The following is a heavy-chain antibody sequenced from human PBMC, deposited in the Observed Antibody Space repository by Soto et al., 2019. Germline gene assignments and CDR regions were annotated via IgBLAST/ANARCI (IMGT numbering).Heavy chain of an antibody. CDR3: ARAYYDRSGYAVDP. J-gene: IGHJ5*02. CDR2: IYKGGSI. Sequence: PSETLSLTCTVSGGSISSYYWSWIRQPPGKGLEWIGYIYKGGSINYNPSLKSRVTISVDTSNNQFSLKLSSVTAADTAVYYCARAYYDRSGYAVDPWGQGTLVTVS. D-gene: IGHD3-22*01. V-gene: IGHV4-4*09. CDR1: GGSISSYY.